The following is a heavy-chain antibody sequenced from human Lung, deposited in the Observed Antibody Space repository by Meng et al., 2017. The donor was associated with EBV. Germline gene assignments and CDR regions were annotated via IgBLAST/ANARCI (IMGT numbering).Heavy chain of an antibody. J-gene: IGHJ4*02. Sequence: QVSVVQSGAWVKRPGASVKVSCKASGYTFSSYGFTWVRQAPGQGLEWLGWISTYNDNPKYEQKVQGRVTMTADKSTSTAYMELRSLTSDDTAVYYCARDLWPHIVVVTAPSEFWGQGTLVTVSS. CDR2: ISTYNDNP. D-gene: IGHD2-21*02. V-gene: IGHV1-18*01. CDR3: ARDLWPHIVVVTAPSEF. CDR1: GYTFSSYG.